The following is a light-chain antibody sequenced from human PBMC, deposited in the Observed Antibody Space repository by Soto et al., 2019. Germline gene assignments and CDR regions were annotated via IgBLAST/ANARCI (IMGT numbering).Light chain of an antibody. Sequence: QSALTQPASVSGSPGQSITISCTGTSSDVGTYNLVSWYQHHPGKAPKLMIYEDTTRPSGVSNRFSGSKSGNTASLTISGLQAEDESLYYCCSYAGSSTYVFGTGTKLTVL. CDR3: CSYAGSSTYV. J-gene: IGLJ1*01. CDR1: SSDVGTYNL. V-gene: IGLV2-23*01. CDR2: EDT.